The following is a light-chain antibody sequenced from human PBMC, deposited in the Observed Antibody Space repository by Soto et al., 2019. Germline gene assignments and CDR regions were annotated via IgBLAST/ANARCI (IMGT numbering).Light chain of an antibody. Sequence: EIVMTQSPDTLSVSPGERATLSCRASQSVSSHLAWYQQKPGQAPRLLIYAASTRATGIPARFSGSGSGADFSLTVSSLQSEDFAVYCCQQYNNRPRTFGQWTKLEIK. CDR1: QSVSSH. J-gene: IGKJ2*01. CDR2: AAS. V-gene: IGKV3-15*01. CDR3: QQYNNRPRT.